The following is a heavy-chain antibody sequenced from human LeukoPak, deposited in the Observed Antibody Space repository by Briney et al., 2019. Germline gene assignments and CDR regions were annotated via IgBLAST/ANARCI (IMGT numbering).Heavy chain of an antibody. Sequence: PSETLSLTCTVSGGSISSYYWSWIRQPPGKGLEWIGYIYTSGSTNYNPSLKSRVTISVDTSKNQFSLKLSSVTAADTAVYFCARHSSSWYPDYWGQGTLVTVSS. CDR1: GGSISSYY. CDR2: IYTSGST. V-gene: IGHV4-4*09. J-gene: IGHJ4*02. D-gene: IGHD6-13*01. CDR3: ARHSSSWYPDY.